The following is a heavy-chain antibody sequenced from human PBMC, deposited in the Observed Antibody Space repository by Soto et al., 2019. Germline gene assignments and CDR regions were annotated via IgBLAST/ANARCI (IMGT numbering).Heavy chain of an antibody. CDR2: IIPIFGTA. D-gene: IGHD2-21*01. V-gene: IGHV1-69*13. Sequence: GASVKVSCKASGGTFSSYAISWVRQAPGQGLEWMGGIIPIFGTANYAQKFQGRVTITADESTSTAYKELSSLRSEDTAVYYCTRAPLGIIVAPDFWGQGTLVTVSS. J-gene: IGHJ4*02. CDR1: GGTFSSYA. CDR3: TRAPLGIIVAPDF.